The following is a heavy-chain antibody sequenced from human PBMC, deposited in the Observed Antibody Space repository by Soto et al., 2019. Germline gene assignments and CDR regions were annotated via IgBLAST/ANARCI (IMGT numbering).Heavy chain of an antibody. V-gene: IGHV4-34*01. D-gene: IGHD2-2*01. CDR2: INHSGST. CDR1: GGSFSGYY. CDR3: ARGKYSCSSTSCYWGDYYYYYMDV. J-gene: IGHJ6*03. Sequence: SETLSLACAVYGGSFSGYYWSWIRQPPGKGLEWIGEINHSGSTNYNPSLKSRVTISVDTSKNQFSLKLSSVTAADTAVYYCARGKYSCSSTSCYWGDYYYYYMDVWGKGTTVTVSS.